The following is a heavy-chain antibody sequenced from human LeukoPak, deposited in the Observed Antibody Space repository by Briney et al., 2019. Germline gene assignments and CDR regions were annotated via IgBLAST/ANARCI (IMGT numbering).Heavy chain of an antibody. D-gene: IGHD1/OR15-1a*01. CDR2: HSHSGSA. V-gene: IGHV4-34*10. CDR1: GFTFSSYE. J-gene: IGHJ4*02. Sequence: LRLSCAASGFTFSSYEMNWVRQAPGKGLEWIGTHSHSGSAYYNPSLRSRITMSLDTSENQLSLKLYSVTAADTAIYYCARYQTGTMFAVWGQGTLVTISS. CDR3: ARYQTGTMFAV.